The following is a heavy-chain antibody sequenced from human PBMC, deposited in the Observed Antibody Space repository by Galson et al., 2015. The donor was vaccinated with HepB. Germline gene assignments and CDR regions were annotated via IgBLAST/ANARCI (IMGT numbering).Heavy chain of an antibody. V-gene: IGHV4-39*07. CDR2: LYYTGST. CDR3: AREGDIGVVRGSRPNDAFEI. Sequence: ETLSLTCTVAGGSIRNGSYYWGWVRQHPGKGLEWIGSLYYTGSTYYNPSLKSRVTIAVDTSKNQFSLKLSSVTAADTAVYYCAREGDIGVVRGSRPNDAFEIWGQGTRVTVSS. CDR1: GGSIRNGSYY. D-gene: IGHD2-15*01. J-gene: IGHJ3*02.